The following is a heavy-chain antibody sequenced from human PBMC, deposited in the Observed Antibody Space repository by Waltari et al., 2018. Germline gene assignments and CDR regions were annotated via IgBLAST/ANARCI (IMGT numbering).Heavy chain of an antibody. V-gene: IGHV1-69*12. J-gene: IGHJ3*02. CDR1: GGTFSSYA. D-gene: IGHD2-8*01. CDR2: IIPIFGTA. CDR3: ARAVTDCTNGVCYNAFDI. Sequence: QVQLVQSGAEVKKPGSSVKVSCKASGGTFSSYAISWVRQAPGQGLEWIGGIIPIFGTANYAQKFQDRVTITADESTSTAYMELSSLRSEDTAVYYCARAVTDCTNGVCYNAFDIWGQGTMVTVSS.